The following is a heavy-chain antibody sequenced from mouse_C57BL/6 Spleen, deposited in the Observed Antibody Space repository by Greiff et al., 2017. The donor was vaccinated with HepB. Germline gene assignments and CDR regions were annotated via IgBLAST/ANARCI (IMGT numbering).Heavy chain of an antibody. CDR2: IDPETGGT. Sequence: QVQLKESGAELVRPGASVTLSCKASGYTFTDYEMHWVKQTPVHGLEWIGAIDPETGGTAYNQKFKGKAILTADKSSSTDYMEFRSLTSEDSAVYYCTADYDVAWFAYWGQGTLVTVSA. D-gene: IGHD2-4*01. J-gene: IGHJ3*01. CDR3: TADYDVAWFAY. CDR1: GYTFTDYE. V-gene: IGHV1-15*01.